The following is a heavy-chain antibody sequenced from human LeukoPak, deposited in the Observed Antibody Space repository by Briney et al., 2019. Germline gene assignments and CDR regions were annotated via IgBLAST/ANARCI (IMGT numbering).Heavy chain of an antibody. D-gene: IGHD2-15*01. CDR2: ISYDGSNK. V-gene: IGHV3-30*03. CDR1: GFTFSSYG. CDR3: ARDQVAALRRGFHFDY. Sequence: GGSLRLSCAASGFTFSSYGMHWVRQAPGKGLEWVAIISYDGSNKYYADSVKGQFTISRDNSKNTLYLQMNSLRAEDTAVYYCARDQVAALRRGFHFDYWGQGTLVTVSS. J-gene: IGHJ4*02.